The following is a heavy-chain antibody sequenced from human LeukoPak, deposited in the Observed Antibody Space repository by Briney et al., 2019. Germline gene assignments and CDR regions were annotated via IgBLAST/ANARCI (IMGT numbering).Heavy chain of an antibody. V-gene: IGHV1-8*01. D-gene: IGHD4-17*01. CDR3: ARGIGSTTVTTLEYYFDY. CDR1: GYTFTSYD. CDR2: MNPNSGNT. J-gene: IGHJ4*02. Sequence: ASVKVSCKASGYTFTSYDINWVRQATGQGLEWMGWMNPNSGNTGYAQKFQGRVTMTRNTSISTAYMELSSLRSEDTAVYYCARGIGSTTVTTLEYYFDYWGPGTLVTVSS.